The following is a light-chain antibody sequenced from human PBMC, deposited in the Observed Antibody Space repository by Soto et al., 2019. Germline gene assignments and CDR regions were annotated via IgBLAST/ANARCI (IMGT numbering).Light chain of an antibody. CDR2: GAS. V-gene: IGKV3-20*01. CDR1: HSVRGNN. CDR3: QQYGNSPKT. Sequence: EIVLTQSPGTLSLSPGQRATLSCRASHSVRGNNVAWCQQKPGEAPRLLILGASSRATGIADRFSGSGSGADSTLTITRLAREDFAVDYCQQYGNSPKTFGQGTNVDI. J-gene: IGKJ1*01.